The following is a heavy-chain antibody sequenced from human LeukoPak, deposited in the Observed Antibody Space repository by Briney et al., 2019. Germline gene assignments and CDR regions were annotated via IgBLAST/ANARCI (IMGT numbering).Heavy chain of an antibody. Sequence: GASVKVSCKASGYTFTSYYMHWVRQAPGQGLEWMGIINLSGGSTTYTQKFRGRVTMTRDTSTSTVYMELSSLRSEDTAVYYCARAGPLAGGVSDDNFDIWGQGTMVTVSS. CDR1: GYTFTSYY. CDR2: INLSGGST. D-gene: IGHD3-9*01. CDR3: ARAGPLAGGVSDDNFDI. V-gene: IGHV1-46*01. J-gene: IGHJ3*02.